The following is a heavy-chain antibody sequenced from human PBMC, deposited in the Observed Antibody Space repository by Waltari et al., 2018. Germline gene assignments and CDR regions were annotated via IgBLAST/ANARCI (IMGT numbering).Heavy chain of an antibody. CDR1: GGSISSSY. CDR3: ARDNWNAGGYYYYGMDV. Sequence: QVQLQESGPGLVKPSETLSLTCTVSGGSISSSYWSWIRQPPGKGLEWIGYIYYSGSTNYNPSLKSRVTISVDTSKNQFSLKLSSVTAADTAVYYCARDNWNAGGYYYYGMDVWGQGTTVTVSS. V-gene: IGHV4-59*01. J-gene: IGHJ6*02. D-gene: IGHD1-20*01. CDR2: IYYSGST.